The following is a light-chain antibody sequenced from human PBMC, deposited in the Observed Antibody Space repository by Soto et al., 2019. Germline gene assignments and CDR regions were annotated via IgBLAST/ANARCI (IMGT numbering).Light chain of an antibody. V-gene: IGKV3-20*01. CDR2: GAS. Sequence: IVLTQSPGTLSLSPGERATLPCRAIQSVSSSYLAWYQQKPVQAPRLLIYGASSRATGIPDRFSGSGSGTDFTLTISRLEPEDFAVYYCQQYGSSLPVVFGQGTRLEI. J-gene: IGKJ5*01. CDR1: QSVSSSY. CDR3: QQYGSSLPVV.